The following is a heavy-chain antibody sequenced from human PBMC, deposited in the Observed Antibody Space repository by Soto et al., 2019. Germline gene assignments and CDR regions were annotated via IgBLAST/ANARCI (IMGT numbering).Heavy chain of an antibody. Sequence: GGSLRLSCAASGFTFNNAWMTWVRQAPGKGLDWVGRIKSSADGGATAYAAPVKGRFTISRDDSKNTLYLQMNSLQIEDTGVYYCTTYTVDTSMSTNYYYMDVWGKGTTVTVSS. V-gene: IGHV3-15*01. D-gene: IGHD5-18*01. J-gene: IGHJ6*03. CDR1: GFTFNNAW. CDR2: IKSSADGGAT. CDR3: TTYTVDTSMSTNYYYMDV.